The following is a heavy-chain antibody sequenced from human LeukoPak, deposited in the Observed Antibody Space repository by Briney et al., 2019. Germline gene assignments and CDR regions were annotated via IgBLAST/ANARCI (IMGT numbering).Heavy chain of an antibody. CDR1: DGSFSGYY. J-gene: IGHJ4*02. Sequence: SETLSLTCAVYDGSFSGYYWSWIRQPPGKGLEWIGEINHSGSTNYNPSLKSRVTISVDTSKNQFSLKLSSVTAADTAVYYCASNRINCGGDCYSGFDYWGQGTLVTVSS. CDR3: ASNRINCGGDCYSGFDY. CDR2: INHSGST. V-gene: IGHV4-34*01. D-gene: IGHD2-21*02.